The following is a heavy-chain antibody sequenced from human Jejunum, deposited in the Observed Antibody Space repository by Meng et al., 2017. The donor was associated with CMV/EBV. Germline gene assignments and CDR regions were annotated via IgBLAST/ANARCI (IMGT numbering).Heavy chain of an antibody. J-gene: IGHJ4*02. Sequence: SCRTSGYTFANYAVHWVRQAPGQGLEWMGWINAGSGKTKYSQNFQDRVTFTRDTSATTAYMELSSLRSEDTALYYCARARASFYSDYWGQGTLVTVSS. CDR1: GYTFANYA. D-gene: IGHD3-16*01. CDR2: INAGSGKT. CDR3: ARARASFYSDY. V-gene: IGHV1-3*01.